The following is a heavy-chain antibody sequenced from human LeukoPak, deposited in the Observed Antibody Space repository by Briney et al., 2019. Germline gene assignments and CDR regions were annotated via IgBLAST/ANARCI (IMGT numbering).Heavy chain of an antibody. CDR2: MSYSGST. CDR3: ARHPSAYGPGGAYFHH. CDR1: GGSISSSSYY. V-gene: IGHV4-39*01. Sequence: SETLSLTCTVSGGSISSSSYYWGWIRQPPGKGLEWIGSMSYSGSTYYNPSLRSRVTLSVDTSKNQFSVKLSSVTAADTAVYYCARHPSAYGPGGAYFHHWGQGTLVTLSS. D-gene: IGHD3-10*01. J-gene: IGHJ1*01.